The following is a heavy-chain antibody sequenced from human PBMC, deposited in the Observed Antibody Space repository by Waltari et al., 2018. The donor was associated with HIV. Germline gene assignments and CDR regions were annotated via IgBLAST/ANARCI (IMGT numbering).Heavy chain of an antibody. CDR2: IDTSGNT. J-gene: IGHJ3*01. V-gene: IGHV4-28*01. D-gene: IGHD6-19*01. CDR3: ARTAVAIDDFNL. Sequence: QAHLQEAGPGLVKPSDNLSLTCAVSGYSIKSKNWWAWIRRSPGKRPELIDYIDTSGNTSYNPSLKNRVTMSIVTSKNDFTMNLKAVTVVDTAVYHCARTAVAIDDFNLWGQGTMVTVSS. CDR1: GYSIKSKNW.